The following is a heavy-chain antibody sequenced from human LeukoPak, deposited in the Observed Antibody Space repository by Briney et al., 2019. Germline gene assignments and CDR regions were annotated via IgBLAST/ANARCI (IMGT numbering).Heavy chain of an antibody. Sequence: GESLKISCQGSGYSFTSNWINWVRQMPGRGLAWVGRIDPSDPYTSYSPSFQGRVTISAAKSITTAYLQWGSLNTSASAIYFCARGTGWTELAFWGRGTLVTVSS. D-gene: IGHD6-19*01. V-gene: IGHV5-10-1*01. CDR3: ARGTGWTELAF. CDR1: GYSFTSNW. J-gene: IGHJ4*02. CDR2: IDPSDPYT.